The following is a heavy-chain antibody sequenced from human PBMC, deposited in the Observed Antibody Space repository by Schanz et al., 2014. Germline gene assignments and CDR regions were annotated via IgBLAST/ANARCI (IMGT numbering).Heavy chain of an antibody. Sequence: QVQLQESGPGLVKPSETLSLTCTVSGGSISSYYWSWIRQPPGKGLEWIGYMYYSGSTNYNPSLNSRVTISLDTSKNQFSLKVTSVTPADTAVYYGARGVLGSGYRQQYYFDHWGQGTLVTVSS. CDR2: MYYSGST. V-gene: IGHV4-59*12. CDR1: GGSISSYY. J-gene: IGHJ4*02. CDR3: ARGVLGSGYRQQYYFDH. D-gene: IGHD3-3*01.